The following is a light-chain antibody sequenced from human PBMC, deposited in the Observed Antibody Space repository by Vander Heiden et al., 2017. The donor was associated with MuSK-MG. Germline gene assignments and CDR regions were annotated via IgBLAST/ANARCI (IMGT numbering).Light chain of an antibody. V-gene: IGLV3-19*01. CDR1: SLRTYY. Sequence: SSELTQDPAVSVALGQTVMLTCQGDSLRTYYANWYQQKPGQAPVLLIYGENNRPSGIPDRFFGFRSGNTASLTITGAQAEEEADYYCHSRDTSGNLLFFGGGTKLTVL. CDR2: GEN. J-gene: IGLJ2*01. CDR3: HSRDTSGNLLF.